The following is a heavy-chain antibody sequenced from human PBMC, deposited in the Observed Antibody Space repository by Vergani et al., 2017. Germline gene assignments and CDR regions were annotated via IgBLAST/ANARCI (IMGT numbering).Heavy chain of an antibody. D-gene: IGHD3-22*01. V-gene: IGHV1-69*08. CDR2: IIPILGIA. Sequence: QVQLVQSGAEVKKPGSSVKVSCKASGGTFDSYSVSRVRQAPGQGLEWMGRIIPILGIANYAQKFQVRVTITADKSTSTVYMEVSSLRSEDTAVYYCARDSRGSSGYYSLDYWGQGTLVTVSS. J-gene: IGHJ4*02. CDR1: GGTFDSYS. CDR3: ARDSRGSSGYYSLDY.